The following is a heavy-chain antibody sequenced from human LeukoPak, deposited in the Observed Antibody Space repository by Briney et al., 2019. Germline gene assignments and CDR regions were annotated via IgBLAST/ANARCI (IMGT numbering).Heavy chain of an antibody. J-gene: IGHJ4*02. CDR1: GFTFSSYA. CDR2: ISYDGSNK. CDR3: AKDRGSGYLDY. D-gene: IGHD6-19*01. V-gene: IGHV3-30-3*01. Sequence: GRSLRLSCAASGFTFSSYAMHWVRQAPGKGLEWVAVISYDGSNKYYADSVKGRFTISRDNSKNTLYLQMNSLRAEDTAVYYCAKDRGSGYLDYWGQGTLVTVSS.